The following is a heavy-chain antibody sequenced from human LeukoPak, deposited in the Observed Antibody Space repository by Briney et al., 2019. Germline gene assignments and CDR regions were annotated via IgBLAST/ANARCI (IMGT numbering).Heavy chain of an antibody. CDR1: GYTFTGYY. CDR2: INPNSGGT. D-gene: IGHD5-18*01. V-gene: IGHV1-2*02. CDR3: ARTTDGYSHGYGMDV. Sequence: ASVKVSCKASGYTFTGYYMHWVRQAPGQGLEWMGWINPNSGGTNYAQKFQGRVTMTRDTSISTAYMELSRLRSDDTAVYYCARTTDGYSHGYGMDVWGQGTTVTVSS. J-gene: IGHJ6*02.